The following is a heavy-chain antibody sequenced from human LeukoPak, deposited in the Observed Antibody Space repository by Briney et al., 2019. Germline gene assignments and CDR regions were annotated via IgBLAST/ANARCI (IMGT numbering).Heavy chain of an antibody. CDR3: ARGRPGSGWSFDY. CDR2: INPSGGTT. J-gene: IGHJ4*02. D-gene: IGHD6-19*01. CDR1: GYTFTTYY. V-gene: IGHV1-46*01. Sequence: ASVKVSCTTSGYTFTTYYMHWVRQAPGQGLEWMGIINPSGGTTNYAQKFQGRVTITRDTSTTTLYMELSSLRSEDTAGYYCARGRPGSGWSFDYWGQGTLVTVSS.